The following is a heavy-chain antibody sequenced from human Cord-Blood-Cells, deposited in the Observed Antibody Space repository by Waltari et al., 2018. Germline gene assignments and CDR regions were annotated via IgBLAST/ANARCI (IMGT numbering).Heavy chain of an antibody. D-gene: IGHD2-2*01. CDR1: GGPFSSYA. Sequence: QLQLVQSGAEVKKPGSSVTVCCKASGGPFSSYAISWVRPASGQGLEWMGGIIPIFGTANYAQKFQGRVTITADESTSTAYMELSSLRSEDTAVYYCARGFDEVPAAMDWFDPWGQGTLVTVSS. V-gene: IGHV1-69*01. CDR3: ARGFDEVPAAMDWFDP. CDR2: IIPIFGTA. J-gene: IGHJ5*02.